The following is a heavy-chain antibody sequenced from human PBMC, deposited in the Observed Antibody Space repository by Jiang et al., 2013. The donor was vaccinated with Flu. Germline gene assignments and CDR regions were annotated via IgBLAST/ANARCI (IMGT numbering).Heavy chain of an antibody. CDR3: AIRDGYNLPFDY. CDR1: GGSFSGYY. Sequence: LLKPSETLSLTCAVYGGSFSGYYWSWIRQPPGKGLEWIGEINHSGSTNYNPSLKSRVTISVDTSKNQFSLKLSSVTAADTAVYYCAIRDGYNLPFDYWGQGTLVTVSS. J-gene: IGHJ4*02. V-gene: IGHV4-34*01. D-gene: IGHD5-24*01. CDR2: INHSGST.